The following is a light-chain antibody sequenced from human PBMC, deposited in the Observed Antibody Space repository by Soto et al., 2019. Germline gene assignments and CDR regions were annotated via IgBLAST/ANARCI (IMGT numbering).Light chain of an antibody. CDR2: ENN. V-gene: IGLV1-40*01. CDR3: QSYESSLSGYV. CDR1: SSNIGAGYE. J-gene: IGLJ1*01. Sequence: QAVLTQPPSVSEAPGQRVTISCTGSSSNIGAGYEAHWYQQVPGTAPKLLIYENNNRPSGVPDRFSGSKSGTSASLAITGLQAEDGAEYYGQSYESSLSGYVFGTGTKLTVL.